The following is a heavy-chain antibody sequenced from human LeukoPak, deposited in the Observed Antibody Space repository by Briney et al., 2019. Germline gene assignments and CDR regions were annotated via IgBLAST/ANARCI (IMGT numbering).Heavy chain of an antibody. D-gene: IGHD6-13*01. V-gene: IGHV3-66*03. Sequence: GGSLRLSCAASGFTVSSNYMTWVRQAPGKGPQWVSVIHKNAITYHADTVKGRFTISRDNSKNTLYLQMGSLRAEDMAVYYCARENEQQLAFDYWGQGTLVTVSS. CDR1: GFTVSSNY. CDR2: IHKNAIT. J-gene: IGHJ4*02. CDR3: ARENEQQLAFDY.